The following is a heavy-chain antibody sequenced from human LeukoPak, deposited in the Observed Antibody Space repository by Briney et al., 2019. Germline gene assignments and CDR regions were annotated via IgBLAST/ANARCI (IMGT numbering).Heavy chain of an antibody. V-gene: IGHV1-8*01. Sequence: ASVKVSCKASGYTFTSYDINWVRQATGQGLEWMGWMNPNSGNTGYAQKFQGRVTMTRNTSISTAYMELSSLRPEDTAVYYCARGNRSMVQGVIVYWGQGTLVTVPS. J-gene: IGHJ4*02. CDR2: MNPNSGNT. D-gene: IGHD3-10*01. CDR3: ARGNRSMVQGVIVY. CDR1: GYTFTSYD.